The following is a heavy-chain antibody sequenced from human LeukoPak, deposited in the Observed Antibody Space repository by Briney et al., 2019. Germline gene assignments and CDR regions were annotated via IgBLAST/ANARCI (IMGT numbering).Heavy chain of an antibody. Sequence: GGSLRLSCAASGFTFSGYSMNWVRQAPGKGLEWVSYISSSSSTIYYADSVKGRFTISRDNSKNSLNLQMNSLRVEDTAVYYCAKRGSTSYHFDSWGQGTLVTVSS. J-gene: IGHJ4*02. CDR1: GFTFSGYS. CDR2: ISSSSSTI. D-gene: IGHD2-2*01. V-gene: IGHV3-48*01. CDR3: AKRGSTSYHFDS.